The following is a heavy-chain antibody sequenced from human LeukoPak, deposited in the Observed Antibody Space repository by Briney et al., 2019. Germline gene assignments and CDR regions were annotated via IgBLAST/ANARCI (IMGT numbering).Heavy chain of an antibody. CDR2: ISGSTGST. D-gene: IGHD6-19*01. V-gene: IGHV3-23*01. J-gene: IGHJ5*02. Sequence: PGGSLRLSCAASGFTFSNYAMNWVRQAPGKGLEWVSLISGSTGSTYYADSVKGRFTISRDNSKNTLYLQMNSLRAEDTAVYYCAKDLGAQQWLVREDWFDPWGQGTLVTVSS. CDR3: AKDLGAQQWLVREDWFDP. CDR1: GFTFSNYA.